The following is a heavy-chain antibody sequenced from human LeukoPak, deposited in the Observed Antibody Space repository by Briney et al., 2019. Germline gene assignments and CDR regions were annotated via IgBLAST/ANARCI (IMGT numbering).Heavy chain of an antibody. V-gene: IGHV3-21*01. Sequence: GGSLRLSCAASGFTLSSYSMNWVRQAPGKGLEWVSSISSSSSYIYYADSVKGRFTISRDNSKNTLYLQMNSLRAEDTAVYYCARDPESNWEPFFDYWGQGTLVTVSS. J-gene: IGHJ4*02. CDR2: ISSSSSYI. D-gene: IGHD1-26*01. CDR3: ARDPESNWEPFFDY. CDR1: GFTLSSYS.